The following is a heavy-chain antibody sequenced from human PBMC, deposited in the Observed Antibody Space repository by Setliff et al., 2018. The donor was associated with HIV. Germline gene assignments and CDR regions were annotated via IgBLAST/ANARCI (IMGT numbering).Heavy chain of an antibody. Sequence: ASVKVSCKASGYTFTDYYMHWVRQAPGQGLEWMGRINPNSGGTNHAQKFQGRVTMTRDTSSSTAYMELSRLRSDDTAVYYCATKVCCTNGVCPDAFDLWGQGTMVTVSS. CDR2: INPNSGGT. D-gene: IGHD2-8*01. J-gene: IGHJ3*01. CDR3: ATKVCCTNGVCPDAFDL. V-gene: IGHV1-2*06. CDR1: GYTFTDYY.